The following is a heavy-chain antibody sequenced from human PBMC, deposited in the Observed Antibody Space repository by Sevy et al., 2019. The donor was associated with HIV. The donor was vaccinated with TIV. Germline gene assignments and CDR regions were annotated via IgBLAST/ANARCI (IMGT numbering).Heavy chain of an antibody. CDR3: ARGRRGYCSSTSCYGGAYYYYYMDV. V-gene: IGHV1-2*02. J-gene: IGHJ6*03. CDR1: GYTFTGYY. Sequence: ASVKVSCKASGYTFTGYYMHWVRQAPGQGLEWMGWINPNSGGTNYAQMFQGRVTMTRDTSISTAYMELSRLRSDDTAVYYCARGRRGYCSSTSCYGGAYYYYYMDVWGKGTTVTVSS. D-gene: IGHD2-2*01. CDR2: INPNSGGT.